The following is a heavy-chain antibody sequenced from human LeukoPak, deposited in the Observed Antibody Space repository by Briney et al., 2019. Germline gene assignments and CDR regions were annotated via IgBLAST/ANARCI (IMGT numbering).Heavy chain of an antibody. CDR2: IYPGDSDT. V-gene: IGHV5-51*01. D-gene: IGHD5-12*01. CDR1: GYSFTSYW. Sequence: GESLRISCKGSGYSFTSYWIGWVRQMPGKGLEWMGVIYPGDSDTRYSPSFQGQVTISADKSISTAYLQWGSLKASDTAMYYCARSGYSGYESFDYWGQGTLVTVSS. J-gene: IGHJ4*02. CDR3: ARSGYSGYESFDY.